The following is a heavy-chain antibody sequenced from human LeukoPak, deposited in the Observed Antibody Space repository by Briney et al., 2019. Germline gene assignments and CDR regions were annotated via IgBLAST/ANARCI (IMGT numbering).Heavy chain of an antibody. CDR3: AREREDYDYVWGSYRYAFDI. J-gene: IGHJ3*02. V-gene: IGHV3-64*01. D-gene: IGHD3-16*02. Sequence: QTGGSLRLSCAASGFTFSSYAMHWVRQAPGKGLEYVSAISSNGGRTYYANSVKGRFTISRDNSKNTLYLQMGSLRAEDMAVYYCAREREDYDYVWGSYRYAFDIWGQGTMVTVSS. CDR1: GFTFSSYA. CDR2: ISSNGGRT.